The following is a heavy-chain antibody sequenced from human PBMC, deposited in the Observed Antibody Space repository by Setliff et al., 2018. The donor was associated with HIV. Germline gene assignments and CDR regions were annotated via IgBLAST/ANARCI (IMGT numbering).Heavy chain of an antibody. V-gene: IGHV4-4*07. J-gene: IGHJ4*02. D-gene: IGHD3-10*01. Sequence: SETLSLTCTVSGGSLTGYHWSWIRQSAGKELEWIGRMYYTGTTDYNPSLMSRVTLSIDRSKNQFALEVNSMTAADAAVYYCARSIYGSGTYPLDIWSQGTLVTVSS. CDR2: MYYTGTT. CDR1: GGSLTGYH. CDR3: ARSIYGSGTYPLDI.